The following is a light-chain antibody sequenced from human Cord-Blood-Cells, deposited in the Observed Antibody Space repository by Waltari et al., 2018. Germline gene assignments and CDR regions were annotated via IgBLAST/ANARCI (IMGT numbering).Light chain of an antibody. CDR3: QKYNSAPLT. V-gene: IGKV1-27*01. CDR2: AAS. CDR1: QGISNY. Sequence: DIQMTQSPSSLAASVGDRVTIKCRASQGISNYLAWYQQKPGKVHKLLIYAASTLQSGVPSRVSGSGSGTDFTLTISSLQPEDVATYYCQKYNSAPLTFGQGTKVEIK. J-gene: IGKJ1*01.